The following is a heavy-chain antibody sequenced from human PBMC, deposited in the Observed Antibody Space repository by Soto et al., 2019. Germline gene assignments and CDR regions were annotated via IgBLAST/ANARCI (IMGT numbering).Heavy chain of an antibody. CDR2: IYWDDDK. CDR1: GFSLTTSGVG. J-gene: IGHJ4*02. Sequence: QITLNESGPTVVKPAETLTLTCTFPGFSLTTSGVGVGWIRQSPGKAPEWLALIYWDDDKRYSASLKSRLTITKDTSKNQVVLTMASVDPADTATYYCAPRILRTVFGLVTTTAIYFDFWGQGTPVVVSA. D-gene: IGHD3-3*01. CDR3: APRILRTVFGLVTTTAIYFDF. V-gene: IGHV2-5*02.